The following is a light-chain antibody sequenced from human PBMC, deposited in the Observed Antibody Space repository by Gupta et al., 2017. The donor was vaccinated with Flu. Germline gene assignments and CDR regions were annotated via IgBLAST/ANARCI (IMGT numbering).Light chain of an antibody. V-gene: IGLV3-1*01. CDR2: QDN. Sequence: SYELTQPPSVSVSPGQTASIPCSGDKLGHKYASWYQQKPGQSPVLVIYQDNKRPSGIPERFSGSNSENTATLTISGTQAMDEADYYCQAWDSSTAWVFGGGTKLTVL. J-gene: IGLJ3*02. CDR3: QAWDSSTAWV. CDR1: KLGHKY.